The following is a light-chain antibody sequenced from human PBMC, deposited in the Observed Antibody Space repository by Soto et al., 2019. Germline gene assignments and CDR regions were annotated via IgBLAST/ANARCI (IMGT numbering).Light chain of an antibody. Sequence: DIEMTQSPSPLSASVGDRVTITCRASQTIRRWLAWYQQRPGKAPKVLIYDASTLESGAPARFSGSGSETQVRLTISSLQPEDSATYYCQRYNSDPWTFGQGTKVEI. V-gene: IGKV1-5*01. CDR3: QRYNSDPWT. J-gene: IGKJ1*01. CDR2: DAS. CDR1: QTIRRW.